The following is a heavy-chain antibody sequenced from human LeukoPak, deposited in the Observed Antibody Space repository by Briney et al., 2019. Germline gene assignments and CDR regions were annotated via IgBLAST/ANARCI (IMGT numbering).Heavy chain of an antibody. J-gene: IGHJ4*02. Sequence: ASVKVSCKASGYTFTSYYMHWVRQAPGQGLEWMGIINPSGGSTSYAQKFQGRVTMTRDTSTSTVYMELSSLRSEDTAVYYCARDPKPNYDFWSGYFDYWGQGTLVTVSS. CDR3: ARDPKPNYDFWSGYFDY. CDR1: GYTFTSYY. D-gene: IGHD3-3*01. CDR2: INPSGGST. V-gene: IGHV1-46*01.